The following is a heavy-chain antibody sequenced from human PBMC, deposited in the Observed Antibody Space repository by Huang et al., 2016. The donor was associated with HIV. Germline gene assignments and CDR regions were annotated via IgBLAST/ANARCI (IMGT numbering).Heavy chain of an antibody. J-gene: IGHJ4*02. CDR3: AREDGSSGDCGYFGP. D-gene: IGHD3-22*01. Sequence: QVQLVESGGGVVQPGRSLRLSCGALGFVLNNYVLHWVRQTQGKGLEVVECRSKDGRDKHYAESVKGRFTISKDNSKNTLYLEMDSLTPEDTGVYYCAREDGSSGDCGYFGPWGQGAQVTVAT. CDR1: GFVLNNYV. CDR2: RSKDGRDK. V-gene: IGHV3-30*03.